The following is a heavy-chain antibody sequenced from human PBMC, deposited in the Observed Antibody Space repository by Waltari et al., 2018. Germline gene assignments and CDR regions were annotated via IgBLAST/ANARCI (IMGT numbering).Heavy chain of an antibody. CDR3: ARDRNFYDSRGYFYGGFFDY. CDR2: VYTSGST. V-gene: IGHV4-61*02. D-gene: IGHD3-22*01. J-gene: IGHJ4*02. Sequence: QVQLQESGPGLVKPTQTLSLTCTVSGGSIYTNYSYWRCIRRPAGKGLEGMGPVYTSGSTEYNPSLKSRVSISVDTSKNQFSLRLNSVTDADTAVYYCARDRNFYDSRGYFYGGFFDYWGQGALVTVSS. CDR1: GGSIYTNYSY.